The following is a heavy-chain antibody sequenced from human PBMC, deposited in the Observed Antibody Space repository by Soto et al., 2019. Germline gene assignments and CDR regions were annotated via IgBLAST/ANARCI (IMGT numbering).Heavy chain of an antibody. CDR1: GGTFSSYA. J-gene: IGHJ4*02. CDR2: IIPLFGAA. V-gene: IGHV1-69*01. D-gene: IGHD4-17*01. CDR3: GSGINDYGANLDY. Sequence: QVQLVQSGAAVKKPGSSVKVSCKVSGGTFSSYAISWVRQAPGQGLEWMGVIIPLFGAAKYAQKFQGRVTITADGSASTVYMEQSSLRSDDTAVYYGGSGINDYGANLDYWGQGTLVTVSS.